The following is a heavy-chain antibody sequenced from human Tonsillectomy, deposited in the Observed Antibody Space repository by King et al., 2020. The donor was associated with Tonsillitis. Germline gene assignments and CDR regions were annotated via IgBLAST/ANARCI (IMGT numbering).Heavy chain of an antibody. CDR2: INQDGSAK. CDR3: ASDPTVAGKGDS. CDR1: GFTFSTSW. Sequence: VQLVESGGGLVQPGGSLRLSCAASGFTFSTSWMSWVRQAPGKGLEWVANINQDGSAKYYVDSVKGRFTISRDNAKNSLYLQMSSLRVEDTAVYYCASDPTVAGKGDSWGQGTLVTGSS. V-gene: IGHV3-7*03. D-gene: IGHD6-19*01. J-gene: IGHJ4*02.